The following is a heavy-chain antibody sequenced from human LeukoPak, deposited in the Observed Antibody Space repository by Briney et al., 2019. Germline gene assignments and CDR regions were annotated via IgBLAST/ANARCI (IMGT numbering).Heavy chain of an antibody. V-gene: IGHV1-2*02. CDR1: GHTFTNYY. D-gene: IGHD2-2*01. CDR3: ASYASGYNWLKV. Sequence: GASVTVSFKSSGHTFTNYYLHWVRQAPGQGLEWLGWIHPNTGATNYAQKFQGRVTVTRDTSISTTYVELSRLTSADTAGYYYASYASGYNWLKVWGQGTLVTVSS. CDR2: IHPNTGAT. J-gene: IGHJ5*02.